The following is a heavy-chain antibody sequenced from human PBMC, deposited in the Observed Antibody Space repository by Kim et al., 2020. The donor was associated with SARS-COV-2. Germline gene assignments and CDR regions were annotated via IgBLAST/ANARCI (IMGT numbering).Heavy chain of an antibody. D-gene: IGHD2-15*01. CDR2: INHSGSI. CDR1: GGSFSGYY. CDR3: ARGYDCSGGSCFGYYYGMDV. Sequence: SETLSLTCAVYGGSFSGYYWSWIRQPPGKGLEWIGEINHSGSINYNPSLKSRVTISVDTSKNQFSLKLSSVTAADTAVYYCARGYDCSGGSCFGYYYGMDVWGQGTTVTVSS. J-gene: IGHJ6*02. V-gene: IGHV4-34*01.